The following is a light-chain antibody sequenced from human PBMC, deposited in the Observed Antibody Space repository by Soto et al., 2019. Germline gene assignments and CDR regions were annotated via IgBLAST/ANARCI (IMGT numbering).Light chain of an antibody. CDR2: DAS. J-gene: IGKJ2*01. CDR3: QQYNSYPYT. Sequence: DIQMTQSPSSLSASVGDRVTITCQASQDIDKFLNWYQQKPGKAPKLLIDDASNLETGVPSRFSGSGSGTHFTFTIGSLQPDDIGTYYCQQYNSYPYTFGQGTKLEIK. CDR1: QDIDKF. V-gene: IGKV1-33*01.